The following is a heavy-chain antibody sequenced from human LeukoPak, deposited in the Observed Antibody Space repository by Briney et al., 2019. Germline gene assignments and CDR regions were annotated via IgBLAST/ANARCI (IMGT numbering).Heavy chain of an antibody. V-gene: IGHV3-23*01. D-gene: IGHD3-22*01. CDR2: ISGSGGST. CDR1: GFTFSSYA. CDR3: AKGITMIVVVYDAFDI. Sequence: GGSLRLSCAASGFTFSSYAMSWVRQAPGKGLEWVSAISGSGGSTYYADSVKGRFTISRDNSKNTLYLQMNSLRAEDTAVYYCAKGITMIVVVYDAFDIWGQGTMVTVSS. J-gene: IGHJ3*02.